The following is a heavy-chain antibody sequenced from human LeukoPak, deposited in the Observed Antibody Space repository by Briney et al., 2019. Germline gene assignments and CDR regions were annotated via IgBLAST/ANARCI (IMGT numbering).Heavy chain of an antibody. CDR2: ISSSSSTI. V-gene: IGHV3-48*01. Sequence: GGSLRLSCAASGFTFSSYSMNWVRQAPGKGLEWVSYISSSSSTIYYADSVKGRFTISRDNAKNSLYLQMNSLRAEDTAVYYCARETDYDYVWGSYRYLPRFDYWGQGTLVTVSS. J-gene: IGHJ4*02. CDR3: ARETDYDYVWGSYRYLPRFDY. CDR1: GFTFSSYS. D-gene: IGHD3-16*02.